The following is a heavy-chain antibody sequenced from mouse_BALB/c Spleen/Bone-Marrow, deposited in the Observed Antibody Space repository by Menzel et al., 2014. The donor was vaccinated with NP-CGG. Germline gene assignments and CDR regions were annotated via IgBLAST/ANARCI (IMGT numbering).Heavy chain of an antibody. Sequence: DLVKPGASVKLSCKASGYTFTSYWINWIKQRPGQGLEWIGRFAPGSGNTYYNEMFKGKATLTVDTSSSTAYIQLSSLSSEDSAVYFCARARSTVITTWYFDFWGARTTVDVSS. V-gene: IGHV1S41*01. D-gene: IGHD2-4*01. CDR1: GYTFTSYW. CDR2: FAPGSGNT. J-gene: IGHJ1*01. CDR3: ARARSTVITTWYFDF.